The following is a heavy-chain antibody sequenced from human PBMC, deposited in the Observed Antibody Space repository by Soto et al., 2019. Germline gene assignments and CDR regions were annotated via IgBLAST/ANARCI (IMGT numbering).Heavy chain of an antibody. D-gene: IGHD1-26*01. V-gene: IGHV3-30-3*01. Sequence: QVQLVESGGGVVQPGRSLRLSCAASGFTFSSYAMHWVRQAPGKGLEWVAVISYDGSNKYYADSVKGRFTISRDNSKNSLYLHMNSLRAEDTAVDYCARGGGSYCGYWGQGTLVTVSS. CDR3: ARGGGSYCGY. J-gene: IGHJ4*02. CDR1: GFTFSSYA. CDR2: ISYDGSNK.